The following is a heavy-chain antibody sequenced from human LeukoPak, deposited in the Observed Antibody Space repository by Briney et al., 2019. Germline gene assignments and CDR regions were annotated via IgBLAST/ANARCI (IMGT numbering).Heavy chain of an antibody. J-gene: IGHJ3*02. CDR3: TQGRYNAFDI. CDR2: TYYRAKWYN. D-gene: IGHD1-14*01. CDR1: GDTVSSNSAA. V-gene: IGHV6-1*01. Sequence: SQTLSLTCALSGDTVSSNSAAWNWIRQSPSRGLEWLGRTYYRAKWYNDYAVSVKIRITINPDTSQNQFSLQLNSVTPEDTAVYYCTQGRYNAFDIWGQGTMVIVSS.